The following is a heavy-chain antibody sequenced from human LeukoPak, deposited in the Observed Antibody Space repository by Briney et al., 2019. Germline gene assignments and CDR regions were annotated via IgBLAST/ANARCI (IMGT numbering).Heavy chain of an antibody. J-gene: IGHJ4*02. Sequence: GESLKISCKGSGYSFTNYWIAWMRQMPGKGLEWMGIIYPGDSNTRYNPSFQGQVSISADKSISTAYLQWGSLEASDTAMYYCARQPPGLFVTDYWGQGTLVTVSS. CDR3: ARQPPGLFVTDY. CDR2: IYPGDSNT. CDR1: GYSFTNYW. V-gene: IGHV5-51*01.